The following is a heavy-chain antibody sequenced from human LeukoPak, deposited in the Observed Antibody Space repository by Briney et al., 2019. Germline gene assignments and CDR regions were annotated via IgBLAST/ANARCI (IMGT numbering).Heavy chain of an antibody. V-gene: IGHV3-7*04. D-gene: IGHD3-10*01. Sequence: GGTLRLSCAASAFTFSSYWMSWDRQAPGKGLEWVANIKQDDSEKYYVDSVKGRFTISRDNAKNSLYLQMDSLRAEDTAVYYCARSLWFGESYYWGQGTLVTVSS. J-gene: IGHJ4*02. CDR3: ARSLWFGESYY. CDR1: AFTFSSYW. CDR2: IKQDDSEK.